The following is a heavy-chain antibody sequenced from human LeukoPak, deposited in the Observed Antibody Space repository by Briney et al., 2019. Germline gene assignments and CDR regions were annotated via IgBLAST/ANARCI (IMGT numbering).Heavy chain of an antibody. D-gene: IGHD3-10*01. V-gene: IGHV5-51*01. Sequence: GESLKISGKGSGYSFTSYWIGWVRQMPGKGLEWMGIIYPGDSDTRYSPSFQGQVTISADKSISTAYLQWSSLKASDTAMYYCAKTMVRGVTLFDYWGQGTLVTVSS. J-gene: IGHJ4*02. CDR1: GYSFTSYW. CDR2: IYPGDSDT. CDR3: AKTMVRGVTLFDY.